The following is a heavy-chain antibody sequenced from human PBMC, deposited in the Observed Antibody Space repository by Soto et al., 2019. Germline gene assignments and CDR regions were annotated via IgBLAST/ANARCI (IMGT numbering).Heavy chain of an antibody. V-gene: IGHV4-39*01. CDR1: GGSIRSSPYY. D-gene: IGHD6-19*01. J-gene: IGHJ6*03. CDR2: IFYSGNT. Sequence: QLQLQESGPGLVKPSETLSLTCNVSGGSIRSSPYYWGWIRQPPGKGLEWIGSIFYSGNTYYNPALKSRVTMSVETSKNQCSLKLKSVTAADTAVYYCASQGIAVAVRPYYYYYVDVWGKGTTVPVSS. CDR3: ASQGIAVAVRPYYYYYVDV.